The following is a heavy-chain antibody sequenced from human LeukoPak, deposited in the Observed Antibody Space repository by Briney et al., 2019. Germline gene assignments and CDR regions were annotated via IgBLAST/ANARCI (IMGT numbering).Heavy chain of an antibody. CDR2: IYYSGST. D-gene: IGHD1-14*01. CDR3: ARDSPEDGMDV. V-gene: IGHV4-39*02. J-gene: IGHJ6*02. CDR1: GGAISSSSYY. Sequence: SETLSLTCTVSGGAISSSSYYWGWIRQPPGKGLEWIGSIYYSGSTYYNPSLKSRVTISVDTSKNPFSLKLSSVTAADTAVYYCARDSPEDGMDVWGQGTTVTVSS.